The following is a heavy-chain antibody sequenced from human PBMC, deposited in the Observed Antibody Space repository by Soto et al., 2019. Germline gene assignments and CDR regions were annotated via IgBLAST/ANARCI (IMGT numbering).Heavy chain of an antibody. CDR2: ISSSGSTI. J-gene: IGHJ6*02. V-gene: IGHV3-48*03. Sequence: GSLRLSCAASGFTFSSYEMNWVRQAPGKGLEWVSYISSSGSTIYYADSVKGRFTISRDNAKNSLYLQMNSLRAEDTAVYYCAREVITMVRGVITYYYGMDVWGQGTTVTVSS. CDR3: AREVITMVRGVITYYYGMDV. D-gene: IGHD3-10*01. CDR1: GFTFSSYE.